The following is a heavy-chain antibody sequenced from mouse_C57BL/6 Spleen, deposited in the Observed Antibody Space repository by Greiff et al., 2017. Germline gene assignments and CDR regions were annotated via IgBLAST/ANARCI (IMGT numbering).Heavy chain of an antibody. J-gene: IGHJ4*01. D-gene: IGHD1-1*01. CDR2: ISGGGGNT. Sequence: EVQLVESGGGLVKPGGSLKLSCAASGFTFSSYTMSWVRQTPEKRLEWVATISGGGGNTYYPDSVKGRFTISRDNAKNTLYLQMSSLRSEDTALYYCARQGYYYGSSYDAMDYWGQGTSVTVSS. CDR1: GFTFSSYT. CDR3: ARQGYYYGSSYDAMDY. V-gene: IGHV5-9*01.